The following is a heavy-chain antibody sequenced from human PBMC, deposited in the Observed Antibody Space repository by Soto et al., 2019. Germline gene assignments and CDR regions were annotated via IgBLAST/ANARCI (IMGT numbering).Heavy chain of an antibody. CDR2: INHSGGT. Sequence: PSETLSLTCALYVGSFIAYDWKWIRQPPGKGLEWIGEINHSGGTSYNPSLNSRLTISVDTSKSQFSLQLTSVTAADSAVYYCARGSVGTVDSSGFYEHWGQGTPVTVSS. CDR3: ARGSVGTVDSSGFYEH. V-gene: IGHV4-34*01. CDR1: VGSFIAYD. D-gene: IGHD3-22*01. J-gene: IGHJ4*02.